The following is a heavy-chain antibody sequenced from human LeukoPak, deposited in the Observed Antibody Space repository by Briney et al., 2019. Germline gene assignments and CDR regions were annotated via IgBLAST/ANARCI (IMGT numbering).Heavy chain of an antibody. J-gene: IGHJ4*02. Sequence: GGSLRLSCAASGFTFSSYAMSWVRQAPGKGLEWVSAISGSGGSTYYAGSVKGRLTISRDNSKNKLYLQMNSLRAEDTAVYYCAKIAGGGSELLWFGELLGHYWGQGTLVTVSS. CDR1: GFTFSSYA. V-gene: IGHV3-23*01. CDR2: ISGSGGST. D-gene: IGHD3-10*01. CDR3: AKIAGGGSELLWFGELLGHY.